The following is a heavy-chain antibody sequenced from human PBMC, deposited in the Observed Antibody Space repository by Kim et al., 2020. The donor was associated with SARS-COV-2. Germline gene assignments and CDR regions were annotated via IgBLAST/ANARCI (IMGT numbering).Heavy chain of an antibody. CDR2: LNRDESST. CDR1: GFTFSDYW. J-gene: IGHJ6*02. CDR3: ARYYGPGSYALDV. D-gene: IGHD3-10*01. V-gene: IGHV3-74*01. Sequence: GGSLRLSCAASGFTFSDYWMHWVRQAPGKGLVWVSRLNRDESSTSYADSVKGRFTISRDNAKNTLYLQMNSLRAEDTAVYYCARYYGPGSYALDVWAKGPRSPSP.